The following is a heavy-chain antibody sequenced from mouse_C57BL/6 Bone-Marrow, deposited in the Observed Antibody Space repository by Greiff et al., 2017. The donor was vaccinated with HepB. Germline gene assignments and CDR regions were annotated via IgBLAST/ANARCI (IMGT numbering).Heavy chain of an antibody. D-gene: IGHD2-5*01. V-gene: IGHV1-58*01. CDR3: ARPYYSNPFAY. J-gene: IGHJ3*01. CDR1: GYTFTSYG. CDR2: IYPGNGYT. Sequence: EVKLLESGAELVRPGSSVKMSCKASGYTFTSYGINWVKQRPGQGLEWIGYIYPGNGYTEYNEKFKGKATLTADKSSSTAYMELRSLTSEDSAVYFCARPYYSNPFAYWGQGTLVTVSA.